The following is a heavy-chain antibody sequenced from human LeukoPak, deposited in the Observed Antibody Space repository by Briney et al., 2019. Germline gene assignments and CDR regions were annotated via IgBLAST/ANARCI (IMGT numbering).Heavy chain of an antibody. CDR3: ARGVYYDSSGYSDVAFYFDY. J-gene: IGHJ4*02. CDR1: GGSISSGGYY. CDR2: IYYSGST. D-gene: IGHD3-22*01. V-gene: IGHV4-31*03. Sequence: PSETLSLTCTVSGGSISSGGYYWSWIRQHPGKVLEWIGYIYYSGSTYYNPSLKSRVTISVDTSKNQFSLKLSSVTDADTAVYYCARGVYYDSSGYSDVAFYFDYWGQGTLVTVSS.